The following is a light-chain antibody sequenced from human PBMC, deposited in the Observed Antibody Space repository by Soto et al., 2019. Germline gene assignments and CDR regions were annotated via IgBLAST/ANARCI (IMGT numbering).Light chain of an antibody. J-gene: IGLJ2*01. CDR1: NIGSKS. CDR3: QVWDSSSDHVV. V-gene: IGLV3-21*04. Sequence: SYELTQPPSVSGSPGKTARITCGGNNIGSKSVHCYQQKPRQAPVLVIYYVSDRPSGIPERLSGYNSGNTATLTISRVEAGDEADYYCQVWDSSSDHVVFGGGTQLTVL. CDR2: YVS.